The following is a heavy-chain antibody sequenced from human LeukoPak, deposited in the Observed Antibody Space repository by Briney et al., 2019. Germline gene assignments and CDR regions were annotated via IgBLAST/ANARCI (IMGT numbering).Heavy chain of an antibody. CDR2: ISSGSSYM. CDR1: GFTFSSYE. CDR3: ARDGGYCSGGSCYSDAFDI. Sequence: GGSLRLSCAASGFTFSSYEMNWVRQAPGKGLEWVSSISSGSSYMYYADSVKGRFTISSDNAKNSLYLQMNSLRAEDTAVYYCARDGGYCSGGSCYSDAFDIWGQGTMVTVSS. D-gene: IGHD2-15*01. V-gene: IGHV3-21*01. J-gene: IGHJ3*02.